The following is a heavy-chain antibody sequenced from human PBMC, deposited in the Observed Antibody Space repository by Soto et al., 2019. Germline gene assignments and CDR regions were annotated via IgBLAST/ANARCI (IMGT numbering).Heavy chain of an antibody. D-gene: IGHD1-7*01. CDR1: GGTFSSYA. CDR3: ARGLVLKLHQLDY. J-gene: IGHJ4*02. V-gene: IGHV1-69*13. Sequence: SVKVSCKASGGTFSSYAISWVRQAPGQGLEWMGGIIPIFGTANYAQKFQGRVTITADESTSTASMELSSLRSEDTAVYYCARGLVLKLHQLDYWGQGTLVTVSS. CDR2: IIPIFGTA.